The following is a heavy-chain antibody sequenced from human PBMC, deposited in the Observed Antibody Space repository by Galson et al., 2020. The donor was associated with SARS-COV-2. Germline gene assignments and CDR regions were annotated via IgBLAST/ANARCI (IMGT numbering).Heavy chain of an antibody. CDR2: LDTSSTYI. CDR3: ARSPPASTSGTSIYFDY. V-gene: IGHV3-21*01. J-gene: IGHJ4*02. CDR1: GFAFSSYT. Sequence: GESLKISCAASGFAFSSYTMNWVRQAPGKGLEWVASLDTSSTYIYYADSLKGRFTISRDNAENSLYLQMNSLRAEDTAVYYCARSPPASTSGTSIYFDYCGQGTQVTVSS. D-gene: IGHD3-10*01.